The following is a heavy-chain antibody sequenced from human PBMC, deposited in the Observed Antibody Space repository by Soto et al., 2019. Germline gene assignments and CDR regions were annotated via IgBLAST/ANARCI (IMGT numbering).Heavy chain of an antibody. D-gene: IGHD3-3*01. CDR3: ASSFPWSGYYN. V-gene: IGHV1-3*01. J-gene: IGHJ4*02. CDR1: GYTFTSYY. Sequence: ASVKVSCKASGYTFTSYYMHWVRQAPGQRLEWMGRINASNGNTKYSQKFQGRVTITRDTSASTAYMELSSLRSEDTAVYYCASSFPWSGYYNWGQGTLVTVSS. CDR2: INASNGNT.